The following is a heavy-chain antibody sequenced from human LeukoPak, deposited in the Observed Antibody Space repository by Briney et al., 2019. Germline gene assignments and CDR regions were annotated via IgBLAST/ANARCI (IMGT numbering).Heavy chain of an antibody. V-gene: IGHV3-9*01. CDR3: AKEDSSSWYSGGAFDI. J-gene: IGHJ3*02. D-gene: IGHD6-13*01. CDR2: ISWNSGSI. CDR1: GFTFDDYA. Sequence: PGGSLRLSCAASGFTFDDYAMHWVRQAPGKGLEWVSGISWNSGSIGYADSVKGRFAISRDNAKNSLYLQMNSLRAEDTALYYCAKEDSSSWYSGGAFDIWGQGTMVTVSS.